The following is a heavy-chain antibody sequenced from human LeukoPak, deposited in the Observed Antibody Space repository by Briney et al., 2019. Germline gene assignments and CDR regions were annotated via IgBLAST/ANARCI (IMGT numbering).Heavy chain of an antibody. V-gene: IGHV4-39*01. J-gene: IGHJ2*01. Sequence: SETLSLTCTVSGGSTISGRYYWGLIRQPPGKGLEWIGSIYYGGSAYYNPSLKSRVTISVDTPKNQFSLKLSSVTAADTALYYCARSNSGSSRYWYFGLWGRGTLVTVSS. D-gene: IGHD1-26*01. CDR2: IYYGGSA. CDR3: ARSNSGSSRYWYFGL. CDR1: GGSTISGRYY.